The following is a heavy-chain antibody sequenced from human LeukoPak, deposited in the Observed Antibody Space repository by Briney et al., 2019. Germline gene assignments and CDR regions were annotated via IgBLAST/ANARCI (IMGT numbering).Heavy chain of an antibody. D-gene: IGHD1-26*01. CDR3: ARGPPYSGSTEFDY. V-gene: IGHV1-69*05. J-gene: IGHJ4*02. Sequence: GASVKVSCKASGGTFSSYAISWVRQAPGQGLDWMGGIIPIFGTANYAQKFQGRVTITTDESTSTAYMELSSLRSEDTAVYYCARGPPYSGSTEFDYWGQGTLVTVSS. CDR1: GGTFSSYA. CDR2: IIPIFGTA.